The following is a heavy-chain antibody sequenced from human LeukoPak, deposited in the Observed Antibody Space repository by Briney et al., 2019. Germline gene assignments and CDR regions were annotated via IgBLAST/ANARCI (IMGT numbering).Heavy chain of an antibody. J-gene: IGHJ6*02. CDR1: GYTFTNYD. CDR2: VNPNTGNT. CDR3: ATGPGYGDYSHRYYGMDV. D-gene: IGHD4-17*01. V-gene: IGHV1-8*01. Sequence: ASVKVSCKASGYTFTNYDINWVRRATGQGLEWMGWVNPNTGNTGYAQKFQGRVIMTRNTSISTAYLEVSSLRSEDTAVYYCATGPGYGDYSHRYYGMDVWGQGTTVTVSS.